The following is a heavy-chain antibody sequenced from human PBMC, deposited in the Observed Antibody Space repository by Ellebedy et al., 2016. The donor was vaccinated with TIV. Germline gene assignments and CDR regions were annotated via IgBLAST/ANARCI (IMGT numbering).Heavy chain of an antibody. V-gene: IGHV1-18*04. J-gene: IGHJ4*02. D-gene: IGHD3-3*01. Sequence: ASVKVSCXASGYTFISHGISWVRQAPGQGLEWMGWISAYNGYTYYAQKLQGRVTMTTDTATSTAYMELRSLRSDDTAVYYCARWRYDLGYFDYWGQGTLVTVSS. CDR3: ARWRYDLGYFDY. CDR1: GYTFISHG. CDR2: ISAYNGYT.